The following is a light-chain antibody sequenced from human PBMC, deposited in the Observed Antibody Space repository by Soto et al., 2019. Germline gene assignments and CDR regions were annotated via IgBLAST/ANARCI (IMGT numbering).Light chain of an antibody. J-gene: IGKJ5*01. CDR1: HDIRKY. V-gene: IGKV1-33*01. CDR2: DAS. CDR3: QQYEIFPIT. Sequence: DIQMTQSPSSLSASVGDRVTITCQASHDIRKYLNWYQQKPGKAPKLLIYDASNMETGVPSRFTGSGSWTDFTFTISSLQPEDIATYYCQQYEIFPITFGQGTRLES.